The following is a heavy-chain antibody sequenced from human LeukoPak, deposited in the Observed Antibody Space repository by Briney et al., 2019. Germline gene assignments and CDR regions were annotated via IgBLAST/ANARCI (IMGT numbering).Heavy chain of an antibody. J-gene: IGHJ4*02. CDR1: GGSFSGYY. CDR2: INHSGST. CDR3: ARVDSSSWYETDDY. Sequence: SETLSLTCAVYGGSFSGYYWSWVRQPPGKGLEWIGEINHSGSTNYNPSLKSRVTISVDTSKNQVSLKLSSVTAADTAVYYCARVDSSSWYETDDYWGQGTLVTVSS. D-gene: IGHD6-13*01. V-gene: IGHV4-34*01.